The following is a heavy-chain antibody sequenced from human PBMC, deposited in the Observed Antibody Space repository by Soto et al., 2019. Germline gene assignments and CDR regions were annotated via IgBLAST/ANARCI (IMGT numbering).Heavy chain of an antibody. Sequence: QVRLVQSGAEVKKPGSSVKVSCKASGGTFNSDALTWVRQAPGQWLDWRAGIIHMLETTNYAQGFQGRITITANKSTRTVYMELRSLRSEDTAVYYSARESVTERTLGYFDNWGQGTQVTVTS. CDR2: IIHMLETT. D-gene: IGHD1-1*01. V-gene: IGHV1-69*06. CDR1: GGTFNSDA. CDR3: ARESVTERTLGYFDN. J-gene: IGHJ4*02.